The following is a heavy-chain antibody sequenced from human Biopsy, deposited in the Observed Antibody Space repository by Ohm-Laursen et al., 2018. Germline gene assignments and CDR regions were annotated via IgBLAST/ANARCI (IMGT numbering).Heavy chain of an antibody. CDR1: GFTFSNYG. Sequence: SLRLLCSSGFTFSNYGMHWVRQAPGKWLEWLAVIWYDGSNKYYGDSVQGRFTISRDNSKNTVYLQMNSLRAEDTAIYYCARDSTINTVTTADYWGQGTPVTVSS. V-gene: IGHV3-33*01. CDR2: IWYDGSNK. D-gene: IGHD4-11*01. J-gene: IGHJ4*02. CDR3: ARDSTINTVTTADY.